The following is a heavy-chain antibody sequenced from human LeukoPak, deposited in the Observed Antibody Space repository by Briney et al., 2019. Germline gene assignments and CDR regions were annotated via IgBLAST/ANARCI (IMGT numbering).Heavy chain of an antibody. V-gene: IGHV4-34*01. J-gene: IGHJ6*03. D-gene: IGHD2-15*01. CDR3: AREGRKSRGVDIVRKKETVYYYYMDV. CDR1: GGSFSGYY. Sequence: SETLSLTCAVYGGSFSGYYWSWIRQPPGKGLEWIGEINHSGSTNYNPSLKSRVTISVDTSKNQFSLKLSSVTAADTAVYYCAREGRKSRGVDIVRKKETVYYYYMDVWGKGTTVTVSS. CDR2: INHSGST.